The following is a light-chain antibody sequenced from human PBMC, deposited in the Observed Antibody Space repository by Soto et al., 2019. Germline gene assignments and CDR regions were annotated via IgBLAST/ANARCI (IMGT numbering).Light chain of an antibody. CDR3: QQYDYLPLS. CDR1: QGITDF. Sequence: DIQMTQSPSSLSASVVDIVKITCRSSQGITDFLNWYQQKPGKAPKLLIYDASNLETGVPSRFSGGGSGTDFTFTISSLQPEDIATYYCQQYDYLPLSFGGGTKGDI. J-gene: IGKJ4*01. CDR2: DAS. V-gene: IGKV1-33*01.